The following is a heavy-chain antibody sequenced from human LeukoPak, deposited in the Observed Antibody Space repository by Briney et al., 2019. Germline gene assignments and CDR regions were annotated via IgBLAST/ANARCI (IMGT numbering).Heavy chain of an antibody. D-gene: IGHD2-8*01. CDR2: IIPIFGTA. V-gene: IGHV1-69*05. CDR1: GGTFSSYA. J-gene: IGHJ5*02. Sequence: GASVKVSCKASGGTFSSYAISWVRQAPGQGLEWMGGIIPIFGTANYAQKFQGRVTITTDESTSTAYMELSSLRSEDTAVYYCARDNWHGVGWFDPWGQGTLVTVSS. CDR3: ARDNWHGVGWFDP.